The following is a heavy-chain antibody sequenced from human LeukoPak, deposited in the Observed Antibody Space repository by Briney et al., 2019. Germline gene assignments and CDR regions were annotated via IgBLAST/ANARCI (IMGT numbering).Heavy chain of an antibody. CDR1: GYSISSGYY. D-gene: IGHD3-10*01. CDR2: IYHSGST. J-gene: IGHJ4*02. CDR3: ARGYGSGSQP. Sequence: SETLSLTCTVSGYSISSGYYWGWIRQPPGKGLEWIGSIYHSGSTYYNPSLKSRVTISVDTSKNQFSLKLSSVTAADTAVYYCARGYGSGSQPWGQGTLVTVSS. V-gene: IGHV4-38-2*02.